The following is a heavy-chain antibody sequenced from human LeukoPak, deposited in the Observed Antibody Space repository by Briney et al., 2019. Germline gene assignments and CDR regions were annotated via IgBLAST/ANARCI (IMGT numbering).Heavy chain of an antibody. CDR1: GGSIRSSYYY. D-gene: IGHD2-2*01. CDR3: ASQLGYCSSTSCSTFDY. J-gene: IGHJ4*02. Sequence: SETLSLTCTVSGGSIRSSYYYWGWIRQPPGKGLEWIGSIYDSGSTYYNPSLKSRVTISVDTSKNQFSLKLSSVTAADTAVYYCASQLGYCSSTSCSTFDYWGQGTLVTVSS. CDR2: IYDSGST. V-gene: IGHV4-39*07.